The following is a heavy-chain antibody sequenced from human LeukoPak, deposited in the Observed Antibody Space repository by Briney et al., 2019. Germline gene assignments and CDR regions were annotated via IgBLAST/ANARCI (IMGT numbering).Heavy chain of an antibody. Sequence: PSETLSLTCTVSGDSISSSSYYWGWIRQPPGKGLEWIGSISYSGNTYYNPSLKSRVTISVDTSKNQFSLKLSSVTAADTAVYYCARAKGPDYYDSSGYYWSYYYYYMDVWGKGTTVTVSS. CDR2: ISYSGNT. CDR3: ARAKGPDYYDSSGYYWSYYYYYMDV. D-gene: IGHD3-22*01. CDR1: GDSISSSSYY. V-gene: IGHV4-39*07. J-gene: IGHJ6*03.